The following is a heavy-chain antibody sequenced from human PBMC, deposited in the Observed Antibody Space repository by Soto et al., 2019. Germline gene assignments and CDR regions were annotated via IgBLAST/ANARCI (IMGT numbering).Heavy chain of an antibody. CDR2: INHSGST. V-gene: IGHV4-34*01. CDR3: ARGIEVAENHRPGNAFDI. Sequence: SETLSLTCAVYGGSFSGYYWSWIRQPPGKGLEWIGEINHSGSTNYNPSLKSRVTISVDTSKNQFSLKLSSVTAADTAVYYCARGIEVAENHRPGNAFDIWGQGTMVTVSS. D-gene: IGHD6-19*01. J-gene: IGHJ3*02. CDR1: GGSFSGYY.